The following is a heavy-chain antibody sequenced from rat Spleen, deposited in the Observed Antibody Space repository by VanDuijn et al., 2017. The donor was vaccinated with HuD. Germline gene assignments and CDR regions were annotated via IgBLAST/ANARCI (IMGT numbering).Heavy chain of an antibody. Sequence: QVQLKESGPDLVQPSQTLSLTCTVSGFSLTSYGVSWVRQPPGKGLEWIAAISSGGSTYYNSVLKSRLSISRDTSKSQVFLKMNSLQTEDTAMYFCAHHTTGYWYFDFWGPGTMVTVSS. D-gene: IGHD1-7*01. CDR2: ISSGGST. V-gene: IGHV2S8*01. CDR3: AHHTTGYWYFDF. J-gene: IGHJ1*01. CDR1: GFSLTSYG.